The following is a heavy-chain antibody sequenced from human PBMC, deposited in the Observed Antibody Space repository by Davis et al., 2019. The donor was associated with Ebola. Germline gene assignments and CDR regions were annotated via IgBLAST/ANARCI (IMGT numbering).Heavy chain of an antibody. CDR3: AKAMTMWLGMDV. CDR2: IKQDGSEK. CDR1: GFTFSDHY. D-gene: IGHD6-19*01. J-gene: IGHJ6*02. Sequence: GGSLRLSCAISGFTFSDHYMDWVRQAPGKGLEWVANIKQDGSEKYYVDSVKGRFTISRDNSKNTLYLQMNSLRAEDTAVYYCAKAMTMWLGMDVWGQGTTVTVSS. V-gene: IGHV3-7*03.